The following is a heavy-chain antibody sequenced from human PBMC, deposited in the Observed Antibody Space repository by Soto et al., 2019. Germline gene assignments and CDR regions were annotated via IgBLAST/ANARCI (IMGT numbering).Heavy chain of an antibody. V-gene: IGHV3-23*01. CDR3: AKGSSSWPEEDYFDY. D-gene: IGHD6-13*01. J-gene: IGHJ4*02. CDR2: ISGSGGST. Sequence: PGGSLRLSCAASGFTFSSYALSWVRQAPGKGLEWVSAISGSGGSTYYADSVKGRFTISRDNSKNTLYLQMNSLRTEDTAVYYCAKGSSSWPEEDYFDYWGQGTLVTVSS. CDR1: GFTFSSYA.